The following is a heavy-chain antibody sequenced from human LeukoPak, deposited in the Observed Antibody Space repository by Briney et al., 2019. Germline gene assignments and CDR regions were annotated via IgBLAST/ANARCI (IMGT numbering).Heavy chain of an antibody. D-gene: IGHD3-10*01. CDR2: ISSSSSAI. CDR1: GFTFSGYS. Sequence: GGSLRLSCAASGFTFSGYSMNWVRQAPGKGLEWVSYISSSSSAIYYADSMKGRFTISRDNAKNALYLQMNTLRDEDTAVYYCARDPLRALDYWGQGTLVTVSS. CDR3: ARDPLRALDY. J-gene: IGHJ4*02. V-gene: IGHV3-48*02.